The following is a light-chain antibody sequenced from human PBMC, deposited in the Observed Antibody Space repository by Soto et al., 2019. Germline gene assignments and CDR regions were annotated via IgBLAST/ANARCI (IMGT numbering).Light chain of an antibody. CDR2: EVS. J-gene: IGLJ1*01. V-gene: IGLV2-14*01. CDR3: SSYTSSSTPYV. CDR1: SSDVGGYNY. Sequence: QSALTRPASVSGSPGQSITISCTGTSSDVGGYNYVSWYQQHPGKAPKLMIYEVSNRPSGVSNRFSGSKSGNTASLTISGLQAEDEADYYCSSYTSSSTPYVFGTGTRSPS.